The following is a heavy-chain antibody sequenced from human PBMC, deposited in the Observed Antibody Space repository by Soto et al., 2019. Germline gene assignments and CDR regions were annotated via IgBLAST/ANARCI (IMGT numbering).Heavy chain of an antibody. CDR1: GYTFTDNH. CDR3: ARKQYGDYIRWWLGT. J-gene: IGHJ5*02. Sequence: ASVKVSCKASGYTFTDNHVHWLRRAPGQDFEWMGWINPKSSDTKYAQKFQGRVTMTRDTSIYTAYMDVTSLTSDDTATYYCARKQYGDYIRWWLGTWGQGTLVTVSS. CDR2: INPKSSDT. D-gene: IGHD4-17*01. V-gene: IGHV1-2*02.